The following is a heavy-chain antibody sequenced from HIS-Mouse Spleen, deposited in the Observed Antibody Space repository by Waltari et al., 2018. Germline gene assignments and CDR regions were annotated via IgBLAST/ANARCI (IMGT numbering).Heavy chain of an antibody. V-gene: IGHV4-31*03. J-gene: IGHJ5*02. CDR2: IYYSGST. CDR3: ARVRVGDYSNWFDP. CDR1: GGSLRRGGYY. Sequence: QVQLQESGPGLVKPSQTLSLTCTVSGGSLRRGGYYWSLIRQHPGKGLEWIGYIYYSGSTYYNPSLKSRVTISVDTSKNQFSLKLSSVTAADTAVYYCARVRVGDYSNWFDPWGQGTLVTVSS. D-gene: IGHD4-4*01.